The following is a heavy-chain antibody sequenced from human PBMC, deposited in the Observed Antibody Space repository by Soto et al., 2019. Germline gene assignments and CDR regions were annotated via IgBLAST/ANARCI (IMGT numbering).Heavy chain of an antibody. Sequence: SETLSLTCSVSGGSVSYNSYYWGWIRQPPGKGLEWVGGIFYTGTTYYNPSLKDRLSISVDTSKNSFSLNLTSVTAADTAVYFCARLVVVAPVANVWGQGALVTSPQ. CDR3: ARLVVVAPVANV. J-gene: IGHJ4*02. D-gene: IGHD2-21*01. CDR1: GGSVSYNSYY. CDR2: IFYTGTT. V-gene: IGHV4-39*01.